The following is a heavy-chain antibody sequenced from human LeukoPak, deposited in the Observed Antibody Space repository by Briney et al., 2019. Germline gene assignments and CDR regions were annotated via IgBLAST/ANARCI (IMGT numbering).Heavy chain of an antibody. CDR1: GGSISSYY. V-gene: IGHV4-59*01. D-gene: IGHD3-10*02. CDR2: IYYSGST. Sequence: SETLSLTCTVSGGSISSYYWSWIRQPPGKGLEWIGYIYYSGSTNYNPSLKSRVTISVDTSKNQFSLKLSSVTAADTAVYYCATGDVKKSARNDAFDIWGQGTLVTVSS. J-gene: IGHJ3*02. CDR3: ATGDVKKSARNDAFDI.